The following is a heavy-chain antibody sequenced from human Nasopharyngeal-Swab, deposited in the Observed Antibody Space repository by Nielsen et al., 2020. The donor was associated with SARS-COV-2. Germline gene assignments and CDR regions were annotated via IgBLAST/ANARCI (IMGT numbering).Heavy chain of an antibody. CDR3: ARDGYGDYGLDY. CDR2: IYHSGST. V-gene: IGHV4-38-2*02. J-gene: IGHJ4*02. Sequence: PGKGLEWIGSIYHSGSTYYNPSLKSRVTISVDTSKNQFSLKLSSVTAADTAVHYCARDGYGDYGLDYWGQGTLVTVSS. D-gene: IGHD4-17*01.